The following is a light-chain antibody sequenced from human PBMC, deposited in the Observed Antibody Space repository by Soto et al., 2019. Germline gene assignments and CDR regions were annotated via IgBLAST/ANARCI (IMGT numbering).Light chain of an antibody. Sequence: EIVLTQSPGTLSLSPGERDTLSCRASQSVSGSYLAWNQQRPGQAPRLLIYGASSRATGIPDRFSGRGSGXDFTLTIFSLVPEYFAVYYCQQYGSSPLTFGGGTKVDI. CDR2: GAS. CDR3: QQYGSSPLT. J-gene: IGKJ4*01. V-gene: IGKV3-20*01. CDR1: QSVSGSY.